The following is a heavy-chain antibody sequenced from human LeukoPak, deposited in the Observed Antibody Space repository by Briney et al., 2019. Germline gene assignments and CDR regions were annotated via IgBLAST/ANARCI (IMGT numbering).Heavy chain of an antibody. J-gene: IGHJ4*02. Sequence: ASVKASCKASGGSFSSYAFNWVRQAPGQGLEWMGGIMPTFDTANYAQKFQGRVTITTDESTSTAYMEFSSLRSEDTAMYYCATFYSSGYYFLYWGQGTLVTVSS. CDR3: ATFYSSGYYFLY. CDR2: IMPTFDTA. D-gene: IGHD3-22*01. CDR1: GGSFSSYA. V-gene: IGHV1-69*05.